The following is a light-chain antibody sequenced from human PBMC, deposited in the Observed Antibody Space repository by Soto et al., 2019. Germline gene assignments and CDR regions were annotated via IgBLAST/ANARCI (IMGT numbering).Light chain of an antibody. V-gene: IGLV2-14*01. CDR3: SSYTSSSTLLV. CDR1: SSDVGGYNY. J-gene: IGLJ2*01. Sequence: QSALTQPASVSGSPGQSIIISCTGTSSDVGGYNYVSWYQQHPGKAPKLMIYEVSNRPSGVSNRFSGSKSGNTASLTISGLQAEDEADYYCSSYTSSSTLLVFGGGTKVTVL. CDR2: EVS.